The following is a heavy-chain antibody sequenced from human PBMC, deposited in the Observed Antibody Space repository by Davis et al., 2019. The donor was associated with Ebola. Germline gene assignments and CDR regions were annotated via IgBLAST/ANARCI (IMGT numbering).Heavy chain of an antibody. D-gene: IGHD2-21*02. CDR3: ARDLGLVVVTAMELDYYYYYGMDV. CDR1: GFTFSSSW. V-gene: IGHV3-7*01. CDR2: IKEDGSAR. Sequence: PGGSLRLSCVASGFTFSSSWMSWVRQAPGKGLQWVANIKEDGSARYYDDSLKGRFTISRDNAKNSLYLQMNSLRAEDTAVYYCARDLGLVVVTAMELDYYYYYGMDVWGQGTTVTVSS. J-gene: IGHJ6*02.